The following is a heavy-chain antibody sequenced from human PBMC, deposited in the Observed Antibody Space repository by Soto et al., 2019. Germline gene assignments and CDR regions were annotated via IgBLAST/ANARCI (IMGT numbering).Heavy chain of an antibody. Sequence: XSVKASCKGSVYTFTCYYMHWVRQAPGQGLEWMGWINPNSGGTNYAQKFQGRVTMTRDTSISTAYMELSRLRSDDTAVYYCARVREPARRGWLDHWGQGTLVTVSS. D-gene: IGHD1-1*01. CDR3: ARVREPARRGWLDH. CDR1: VYTFTCYY. J-gene: IGHJ5*02. CDR2: INPNSGGT. V-gene: IGHV1-2*02.